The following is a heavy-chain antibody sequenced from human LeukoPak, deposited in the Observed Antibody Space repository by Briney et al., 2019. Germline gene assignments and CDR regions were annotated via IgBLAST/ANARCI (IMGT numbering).Heavy chain of an antibody. Sequence: SETLSLTCTVSGGSISSYYWSWIRQPPGKGLEWIGYIYTSGSTNYNPSLKSRVTISGDTSKNQFSLKLSSVTAADTAVYYCARLSYSSGGDYWGQGTLVTVSS. J-gene: IGHJ4*02. CDR3: ARLSYSSGGDY. V-gene: IGHV4-4*09. CDR1: GGSISSYY. D-gene: IGHD6-19*01. CDR2: IYTSGST.